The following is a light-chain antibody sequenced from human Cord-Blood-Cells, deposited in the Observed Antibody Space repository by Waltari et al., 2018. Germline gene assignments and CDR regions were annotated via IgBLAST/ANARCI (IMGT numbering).Light chain of an antibody. CDR3: CSYAGSSTYV. CDR1: SSDVGSYNL. V-gene: IGLV2-23*01. Sequence: QSALTQPASVSGSPGQSITISCTGTSSDVGSYNLVSWYQQHPGKAPKLMIYEGSKRPSGVSNRFSCSKSGNTASLTSSGLQAEDDADYYCCSYAGSSTYVFGTGTKVTVL. CDR2: EGS. J-gene: IGLJ1*01.